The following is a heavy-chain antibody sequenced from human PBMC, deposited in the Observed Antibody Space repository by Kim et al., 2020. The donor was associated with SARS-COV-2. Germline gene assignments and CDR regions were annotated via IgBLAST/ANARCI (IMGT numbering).Heavy chain of an antibody. CDR2: IYYSGST. CDR3: AREGRGGYGFFDY. Sequence: SETLSLTCSVSGGSISSGDYYWSWIRQPPGKCLEWLGYIYYSGSTYYNPSPKSQVTLSKDTSKNQFSLKLSSVTAADTAVYYCAREGRGGYGFFDYWGQGTLVTVSS. J-gene: IGHJ4*02. D-gene: IGHD5-12*01. CDR1: GGSISSGDYY. V-gene: IGHV4-30-4*01.